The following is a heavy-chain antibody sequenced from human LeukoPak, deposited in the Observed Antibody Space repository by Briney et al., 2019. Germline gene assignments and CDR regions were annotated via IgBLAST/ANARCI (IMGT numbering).Heavy chain of an antibody. CDR3: ARSPYSTIQH. CDR2: ISSDSTYI. V-gene: IGHV3-21*04. D-gene: IGHD6-13*01. CDR1: GFTFSTDN. J-gene: IGHJ1*01. Sequence: PGGSLRLSCAASGFTFSTDNMNWVRQAPGKGLEWVSSISSDSTYIYYADSVKGRFTISRDNAKNSLYLQVNSLRAEDTAVYYCARSPYSTIQHWGQGTLVTVSS.